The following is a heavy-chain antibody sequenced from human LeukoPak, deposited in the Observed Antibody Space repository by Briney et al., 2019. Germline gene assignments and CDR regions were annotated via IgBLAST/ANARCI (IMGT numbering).Heavy chain of an antibody. D-gene: IGHD3-10*01. V-gene: IGHV3-23*01. CDR3: AKDVREVIMSRGYYFDY. CDR2: ISGSGDRT. CDR1: GFTFSSYA. Sequence: PGGSLRLSCAASGFTFSSYAMSWVRQAPGKGLEWVSGISGSGDRTYYADSAKGRFTISRDNSKNTVHLQMNSLRAEDTAVYYCAKDVREVIMSRGYYFDYWGQGTLVTVSS. J-gene: IGHJ4*02.